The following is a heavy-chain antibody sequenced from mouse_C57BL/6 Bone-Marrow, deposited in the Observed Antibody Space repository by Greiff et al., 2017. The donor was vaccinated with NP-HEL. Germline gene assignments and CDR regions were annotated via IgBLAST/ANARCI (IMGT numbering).Heavy chain of an antibody. CDR2: ISDGGSYT. V-gene: IGHV5-4*03. J-gene: IGHJ2*01. CDR1: GFTFSSYA. D-gene: IGHD1-1*01. CDR3: ARRDYGSSSYYFDY. Sequence: EVMLVESGGGLVKPGGSLKLSCAASGFTFSSYAMSWVRQTPEKRLEWVATISDGGSYTYYPDNVKGRFTISRDNAKNNLYLQMRHLKSEDTAMYYCARRDYGSSSYYFDYWGQGTTLTVSS.